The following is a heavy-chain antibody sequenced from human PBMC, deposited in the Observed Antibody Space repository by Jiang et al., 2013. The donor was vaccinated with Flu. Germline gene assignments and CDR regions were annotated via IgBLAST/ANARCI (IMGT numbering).Heavy chain of an antibody. CDR1: GGSINGFF. Sequence: LLKPSETLSLTCTVSGGSINGFFWSWIRQAPGKGLEWIGYVHYTGGGNTDYSSSLRSRVTISVDTSKNQFSLTLKSMTAADMAVYYCARARAPEVAATYFDYWGQGSLVTVSS. CDR2: VHYTGGGNT. J-gene: IGHJ4*02. CDR3: ARARAPEVAATYFDY. D-gene: IGHD6-13*01. V-gene: IGHV4-59*01.